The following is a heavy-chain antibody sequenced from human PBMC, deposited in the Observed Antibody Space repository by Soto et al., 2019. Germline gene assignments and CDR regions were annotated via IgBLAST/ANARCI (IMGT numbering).Heavy chain of an antibody. V-gene: IGHV3-33*01. J-gene: IGHJ4*02. CDR2: IWYDGSDK. CDR1: GFTFSSYG. Sequence: QVQLVESGGGVVQPGRSLRLSCGASGFTFSSYGMHWVRQVPGKGLEWVAVIWYDGSDKYYGDSVKGRFTISRDNSKNTLYLQMNSLRVEDTAVYYCARADGYWGQGTLVTVSS. CDR3: ARADGY.